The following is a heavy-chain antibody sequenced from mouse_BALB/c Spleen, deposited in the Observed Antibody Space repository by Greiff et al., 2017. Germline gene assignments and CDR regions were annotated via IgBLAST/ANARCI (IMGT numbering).Heavy chain of an antibody. CDR3: ARKGGYGYLDY. CDR2: IWSGGST. V-gene: IGHV2-2*02. Sequence: VQLQQSGPGLVQPSQSLSITCTVSGFSLTSYGVHWVRQSPGKGLEWLGVIWSGGSTDYNAAFISRLSISKDNSKSQVFFKMNSLQANDTAIYYCARKGGYGYLDYWGQGTTLTVSS. CDR1: GFSLTSYG. D-gene: IGHD1-1*02. J-gene: IGHJ2*01.